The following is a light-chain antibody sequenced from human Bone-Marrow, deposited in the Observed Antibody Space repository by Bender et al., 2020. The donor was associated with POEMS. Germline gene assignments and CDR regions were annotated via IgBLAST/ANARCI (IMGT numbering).Light chain of an antibody. CDR2: DDS. V-gene: IGLV3-21*03. Sequence: SYVLTQAPSVSVAPGTTARITCGGNNIGTKSVHWYQQKPGQAPVLVVSDDSDRPSGIPERFSGSNSGNTATLSISRVEAGDEADYYCQVWDSTSHHQVFAGGTRLTVL. CDR1: NIGTKS. CDR3: QVWDSTSHHQV. J-gene: IGLJ3*02.